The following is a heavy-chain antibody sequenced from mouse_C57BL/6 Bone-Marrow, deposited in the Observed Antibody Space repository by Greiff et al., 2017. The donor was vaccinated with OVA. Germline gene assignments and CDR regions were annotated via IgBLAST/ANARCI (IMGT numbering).Heavy chain of an antibody. J-gene: IGHJ1*03. CDR2: IWSGGST. Sequence: QVQLKESGPGLVQPSQSLSITCTVSGFSLTSYGVHWVRQPPGKGLEWLGVIWSGGSTDYNAAFISRLSISKDNSKSQVFFKMNSLQADDTAIYYCAKDGYDVWYFDVWGTGTTVTVSS. CDR3: AKDGYDVWYFDV. V-gene: IGHV2-4*01. D-gene: IGHD2-2*01. CDR1: GFSLTSYG.